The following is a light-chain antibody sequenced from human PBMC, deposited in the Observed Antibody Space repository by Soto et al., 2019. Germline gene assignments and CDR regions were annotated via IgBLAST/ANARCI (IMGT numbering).Light chain of an antibody. CDR2: DVG. CDR3: CSYERGYSYV. Sequence: QSVLTQPRSVSGSPGQSVTISCTGTSSDVGGYNYVSWYQQHPCKAPKLMIYDVGKRPSGVPDRFSGSKSGTTASLTISGLQVEDEADYYCCSYERGYSYVFGTGTKVTVL. J-gene: IGLJ1*01. CDR1: SSDVGGYNY. V-gene: IGLV2-11*01.